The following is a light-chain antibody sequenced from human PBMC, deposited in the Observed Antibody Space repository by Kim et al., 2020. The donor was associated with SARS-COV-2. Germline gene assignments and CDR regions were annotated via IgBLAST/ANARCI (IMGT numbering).Light chain of an antibody. CDR2: DVS. V-gene: IGLV2-14*03. J-gene: IGLJ1*01. CDR3: SSHTTSSTYV. Sequence: GQSLPLSYTGTSRVVGYYNSVSWYQQHPGKAPRLIMYDVSERTSGVSNRFSGSQSGNTASLTISGLRAEDEADYYCSSHTTSSTYVFGSGTKVTVL. CDR1: SRVVGYYNS.